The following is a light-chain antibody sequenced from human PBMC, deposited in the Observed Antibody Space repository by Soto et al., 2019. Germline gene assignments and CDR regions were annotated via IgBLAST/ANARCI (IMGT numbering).Light chain of an antibody. J-gene: IGKJ2*01. CDR1: QDIGHY. CDR3: QQYYTFPLYT. V-gene: IGKV1D-8*01. Sequence: VIWMTQSPSFLSAIRGDRVTISCRMNQDIGHYLAWYRQKPGKAPELLIYDTSRLQTGAPSRFSGSGSGTYFTLTISSLQSEDFATYYCQQYYTFPLYTFGQGTKLEI. CDR2: DTS.